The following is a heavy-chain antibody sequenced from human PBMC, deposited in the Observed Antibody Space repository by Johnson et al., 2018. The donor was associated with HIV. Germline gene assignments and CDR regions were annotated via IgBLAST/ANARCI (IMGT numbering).Heavy chain of an antibody. CDR3: ARDRMYYYDSIGYWVDAFDI. CDR1: GFTVSSNY. Sequence: VQLVESGGGLIQPGGSLRLSCAASGFTVSSNYMSWVRQAPGKGLEWVSVIYSGGSTYYADSVKGRFTISRDNSKNTLYLQMNSLRAEDTAVYYCARDRMYYYDSIGYWVDAFDIWGQGTMVTVSS. J-gene: IGHJ3*02. V-gene: IGHV3-53*01. CDR2: IYSGGST. D-gene: IGHD3-22*01.